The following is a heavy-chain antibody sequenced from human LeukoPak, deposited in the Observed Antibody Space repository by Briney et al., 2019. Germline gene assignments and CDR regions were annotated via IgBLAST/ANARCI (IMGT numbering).Heavy chain of an antibody. CDR1: GFTVSSNY. CDR2: IYSGGST. Sequence: PGGSLRLSCAASGFTVSSNYMSWVRQAPGEGLEWVSVIYSGGSTYYADSVKGRFTISRDNSKNTLYLQMNSLRAEDTAVYYCARGDSSGWYPFFDYWGQGTLVTVSS. CDR3: ARGDSSGWYPFFDY. J-gene: IGHJ4*02. D-gene: IGHD6-19*01. V-gene: IGHV3-66*02.